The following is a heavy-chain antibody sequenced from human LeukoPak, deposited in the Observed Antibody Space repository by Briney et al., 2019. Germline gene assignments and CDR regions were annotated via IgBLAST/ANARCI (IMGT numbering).Heavy chain of an antibody. CDR2: IYYSGTT. D-gene: IGHD3-10*01. Sequence: PSETLSLTCTVSGDSISGYYWSWIRQPPGNGLEWVGYIYYSGTTHYNPSLKGRVTISVDTSKNQFSLRLSSVTAADTAVFYCARHQNSGSYAPYFDSWGQGILVTVSS. J-gene: IGHJ4*02. CDR3: ARHQNSGSYAPYFDS. V-gene: IGHV4-59*08. CDR1: GDSISGYY.